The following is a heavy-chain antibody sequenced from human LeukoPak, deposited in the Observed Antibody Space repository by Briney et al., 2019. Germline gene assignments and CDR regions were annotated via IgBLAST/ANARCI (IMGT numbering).Heavy chain of an antibody. CDR2: IYHSGST. J-gene: IGHJ5*02. CDR3: ARDAGYSSSQGSIWFDP. CDR1: GGSISSGGYY. D-gene: IGHD6-13*01. Sequence: SQTLSLTCTVSGGSISSGGYYWSWIRQPPGKGLEWIRYIYHSGSTYYNPSLKSRVTISVDRSKNQFSLKLSSVTAADTAVYYCARDAGYSSSQGSIWFDPWGQGTLVTVSS. V-gene: IGHV4-30-2*01.